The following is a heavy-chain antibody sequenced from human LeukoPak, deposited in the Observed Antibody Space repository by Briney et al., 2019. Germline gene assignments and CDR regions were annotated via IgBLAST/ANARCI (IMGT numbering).Heavy chain of an antibody. Sequence: GGSLRLSCAGSGFTFSSYGMHWVRQAPGKGLEWVAVIWYDGSNKYYADSVKGRFTISRDNSKNTLYLQMNSLRAEDTAVYYCARDSRFLEWLSGWFDPWGQGTLVTVSS. CDR1: GFTFSSYG. J-gene: IGHJ5*02. D-gene: IGHD3-3*01. V-gene: IGHV3-33*01. CDR3: ARDSRFLEWLSGWFDP. CDR2: IWYDGSNK.